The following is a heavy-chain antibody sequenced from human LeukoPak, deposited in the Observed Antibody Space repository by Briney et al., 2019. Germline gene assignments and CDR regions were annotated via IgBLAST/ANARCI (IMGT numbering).Heavy chain of an antibody. CDR2: ISGSGVST. CDR1: GFTFSSYA. D-gene: IGHD6-13*01. CDR3: AKVRYMNSWYREIDY. Sequence: GRSLRLSCSASGFTFSSYAMSWVRQAPGKGLEWVSSISGSGVSTYYAGSVKGRFTISRDNSRNTLYLQMNSLRAEDTAVFHCAKVRYMNSWYREIDYWGQGTLVTVSS. V-gene: IGHV3-23*01. J-gene: IGHJ4*02.